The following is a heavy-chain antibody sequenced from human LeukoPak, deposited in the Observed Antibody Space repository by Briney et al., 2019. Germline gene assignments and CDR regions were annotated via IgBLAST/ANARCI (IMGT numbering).Heavy chain of an antibody. Sequence: ASVKVSCKASGYSFTNYYMHWVRQAPGQGLEWMGIINPSDGSTSYAQKFQGRVTMTTDTSTSTAYMELRSLKSDDTAVYFCARPYDTSGYYNYYLDYWGQGTLVTVSS. V-gene: IGHV1-46*01. CDR1: GYSFTNYY. CDR2: INPSDGST. J-gene: IGHJ4*02. CDR3: ARPYDTSGYYNYYLDY. D-gene: IGHD3-22*01.